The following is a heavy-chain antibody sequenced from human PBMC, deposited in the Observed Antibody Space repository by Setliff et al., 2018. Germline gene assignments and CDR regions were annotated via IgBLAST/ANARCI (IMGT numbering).Heavy chain of an antibody. J-gene: IGHJ4*02. CDR1: GYTLINYG. CDR2: ISSYNGHT. CDR3: ARSQWDGLWFKELLSN. Sequence: ASVKVSCKASGYTLINYGISWVRQAPGQGLDWMGWISSYNGHTNYAQKFQGRITMTTDTSTSTAYMELRSLTSDDTAVYYCARSQWDGLWFKELLSNWGQGTLVTVSS. V-gene: IGHV1-18*01. D-gene: IGHD3-10*01.